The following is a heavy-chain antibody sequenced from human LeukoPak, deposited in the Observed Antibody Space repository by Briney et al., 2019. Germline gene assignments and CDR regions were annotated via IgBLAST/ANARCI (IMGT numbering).Heavy chain of an antibody. J-gene: IGHJ4*02. CDR1: GFTFSSYG. CDR2: ISYDGSNK. Sequence: ERSLRLSCAASGFTFSSYGMHWVRQAPGKGLEWVAVISYDGSNKYYADSVKGRFTISRDNSKNTLYLQMNSLRAEDTAVYYCAGEGAHGDYDYWGQGTLVTVSS. V-gene: IGHV3-30*03. D-gene: IGHD4-17*01. CDR3: AGEGAHGDYDY.